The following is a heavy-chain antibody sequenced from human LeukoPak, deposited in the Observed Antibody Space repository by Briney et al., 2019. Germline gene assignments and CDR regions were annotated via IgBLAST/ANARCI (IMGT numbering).Heavy chain of an antibody. J-gene: IGHJ4*02. CDR1: GFTFSNYW. Sequence: PGGSLRLSCAASGFTFSNYWMRWFRQAPGKGLVWVSRINSDGINTSYADSVKGRFTIYRDNAKNTLYLKMHSLRGEDRAVYYCARGDSGGSGWYPGPFHYWGQGTLVTVSS. CDR3: ARGDSGGSGWYPGPFHY. CDR2: INSDGINT. V-gene: IGHV3-74*01. D-gene: IGHD6-19*01.